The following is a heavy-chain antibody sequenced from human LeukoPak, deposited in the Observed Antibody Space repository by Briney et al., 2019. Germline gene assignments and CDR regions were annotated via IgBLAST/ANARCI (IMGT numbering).Heavy chain of an antibody. J-gene: IGHJ6*02. CDR1: GLTVNSNY. CDR3: ARGQFSYYYYGMDV. CDR2: ISSSSSTI. V-gene: IGHV3-48*02. Sequence: GGSLRLSCAASGLTVNSNYMNWVRQAPGKGLEWVSYISSSSSTIYYADSVKGRFTISRDNAKNSLYLQMNSLRDEDTAVYYCARGQFSYYYYGMDVWGQGTTVTVSS.